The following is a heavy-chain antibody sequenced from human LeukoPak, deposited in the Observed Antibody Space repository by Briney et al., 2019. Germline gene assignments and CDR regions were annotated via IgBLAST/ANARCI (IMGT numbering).Heavy chain of an antibody. Sequence: GGSLRLSCAASGFTFSSYAMHWVRQAPGKGLEWVAVISYDGSNKYYADSVKGRFTISRDNSKNTLYLQMNSLRAEDTAVYYCANPKGNREDYYYYMDVWGKGTTVTVSS. J-gene: IGHJ6*03. CDR2: ISYDGSNK. D-gene: IGHD1-14*01. CDR3: ANPKGNREDYYYYMDV. V-gene: IGHV3-30-3*01. CDR1: GFTFSSYA.